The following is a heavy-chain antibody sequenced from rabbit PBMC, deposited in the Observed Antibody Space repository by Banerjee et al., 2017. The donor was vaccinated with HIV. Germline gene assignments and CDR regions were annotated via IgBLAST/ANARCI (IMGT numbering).Heavy chain of an antibody. Sequence: QSLEESGGDLVKPGASLTLTCTASGFSFSSSYYMCWVRQAPGKGLEWIACIYAGSSGSTYYASWAKGRFTISKTSSTTVTLQMTSLTAADTATYFCARTRSYYTYGYTGYEYNLWGPGTLVTVS. CDR3: ARTRSYYTYGYTGYEYNL. CDR2: IYAGSSGST. D-gene: IGHD6-1*01. J-gene: IGHJ4*01. CDR1: GFSFSSSYY. V-gene: IGHV1S40*01.